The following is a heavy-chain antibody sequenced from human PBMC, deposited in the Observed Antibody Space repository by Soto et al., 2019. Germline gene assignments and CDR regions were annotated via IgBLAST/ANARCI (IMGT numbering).Heavy chain of an antibody. J-gene: IGHJ6*02. V-gene: IGHV1-18*01. CDR1: GYTFTSYG. Sequence: QVQLVQSGAEVKKPGASVKVSCKASGYTFTSYGISWVRQAPGQGLEWMGWIRAYNGNTHYAQKLQGRVTMTTDTSTSSSNMELRSLRSDDTAVNYSARDLQTMDIWGQWTTVIVSS. CDR3: ARDLQTMDI. CDR2: IRAYNGNT.